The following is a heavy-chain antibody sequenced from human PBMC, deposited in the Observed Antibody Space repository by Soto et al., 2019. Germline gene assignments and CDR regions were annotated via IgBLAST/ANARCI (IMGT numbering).Heavy chain of an antibody. Sequence: PGVSLRLSCTASGFSFSKYSVNWVRQAPGKGLEWVASINDRSTYIFYADSVKGRFTISRDNAINSLYLQMNSLTAEDTAVYYCASIIYQWELSLDYWGQGTLVTVSS. CDR3: ASIIYQWELSLDY. D-gene: IGHD1-26*01. V-gene: IGHV3-21*04. CDR1: GFSFSKYS. CDR2: INDRSTYI. J-gene: IGHJ4*02.